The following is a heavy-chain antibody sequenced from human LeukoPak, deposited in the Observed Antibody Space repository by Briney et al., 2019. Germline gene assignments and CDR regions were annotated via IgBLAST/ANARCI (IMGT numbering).Heavy chain of an antibody. D-gene: IGHD2-2*01. Sequence: SETLSLTCTVSGGSVSNINYYWGWIRQPPGKGLEWIGSIYFSGSTYYNPSLKSRVTISVDTSKNQFSLKLTSVTAADTAMYYCARESRASRDFDYWGQGTLVSISS. J-gene: IGHJ4*02. CDR1: GGSVSNINYY. V-gene: IGHV4-39*07. CDR2: IYFSGST. CDR3: ARESRASRDFDY.